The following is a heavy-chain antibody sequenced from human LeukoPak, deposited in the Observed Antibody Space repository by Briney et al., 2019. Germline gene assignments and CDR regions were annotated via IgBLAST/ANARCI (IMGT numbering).Heavy chain of an antibody. CDR2: IIPIFGTA. J-gene: IGHJ3*02. V-gene: IGHV1-69*13. CDR3: ARVNCGGDCYSDRGAFDI. D-gene: IGHD2-21*02. CDR1: GYTLTELS. Sequence: SVKVSCKVSGYTLTELSMHWVRQAPGQGLEWMGGIIPIFGTANYAQKFQGRVTITADESTSTAYMELSSLRSEDTAVYYCARVNCGGDCYSDRGAFDIWGQGTMVTVSS.